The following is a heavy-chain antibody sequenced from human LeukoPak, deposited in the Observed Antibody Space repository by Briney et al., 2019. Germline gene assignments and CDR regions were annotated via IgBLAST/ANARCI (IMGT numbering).Heavy chain of an antibody. CDR2: MYSGGAT. Sequence: GGSLRLSCAASGVTVSSSYMSWVRQATGQGLEWVSIMYSGGATDYADSVKGRFTISRDNSKNTLYLQMNSLRAEDTAVYYCARDPSPFYGDYGYWGQGTLVIVSS. D-gene: IGHD4-17*01. CDR1: GVTVSSSY. J-gene: IGHJ4*02. V-gene: IGHV3-66*01. CDR3: ARDPSPFYGDYGY.